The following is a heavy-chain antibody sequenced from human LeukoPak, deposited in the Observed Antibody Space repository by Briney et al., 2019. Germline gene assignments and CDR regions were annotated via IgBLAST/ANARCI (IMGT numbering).Heavy chain of an antibody. CDR2: IISDGSRT. J-gene: IGHJ4*02. D-gene: IGHD5-18*01. Sequence: GGSLRLSCAASGFNVGGDYMSWVRQAPGKGLEWVSLIISDGSRTTYADSVKGRFTISRDNSRNTVFLQMNNLRAEDSAVYYCARDVGYSYGLWGQGTLVTVSS. CDR3: ARDVGYSYGL. CDR1: GFNVGGDY. V-gene: IGHV3-74*01.